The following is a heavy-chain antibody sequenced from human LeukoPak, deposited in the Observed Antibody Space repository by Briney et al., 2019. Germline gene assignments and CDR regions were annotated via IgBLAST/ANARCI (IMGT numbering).Heavy chain of an antibody. CDR1: GYTLTGYY. CDR2: INPNSGGT. CDR3: ARDPSYYYDSSGYPAGY. J-gene: IGHJ4*02. Sequence: ASVKVSSKASGYTLTGYYMHWVRQAPGQGLEWMGRINPNSGGTNYAQKFQGRVTMTRDTSISTAYMELSRLRSDDTAVYYCARDPSYYYDSSGYPAGYWGQGTLVTVSS. V-gene: IGHV1-2*06. D-gene: IGHD3-22*01.